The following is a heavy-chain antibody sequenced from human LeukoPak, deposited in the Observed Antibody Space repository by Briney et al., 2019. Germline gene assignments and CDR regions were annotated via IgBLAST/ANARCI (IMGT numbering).Heavy chain of an antibody. CDR1: GFTFDDYS. D-gene: IGHD3-22*01. V-gene: IGHV3-20*01. J-gene: IGHJ4*02. CDR3: ARGYYYDSSGYYKDPLFDY. CDR2: INWNGGST. Sequence: PGGSLRLSCAASGFTFDDYSMSWVRQAPGKGLEWVSGINWNGGSTGYADSVKGRFTISRDNAKNSLYLQMNSLRAEDTALYHCARGYYYDSSGYYKDPLFDYWGQGTLVTVSS.